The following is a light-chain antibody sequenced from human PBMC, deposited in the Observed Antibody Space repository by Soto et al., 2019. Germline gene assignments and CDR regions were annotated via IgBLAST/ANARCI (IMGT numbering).Light chain of an antibody. CDR2: INN. CDR3: ATWDDSLNGWV. J-gene: IGLJ3*02. V-gene: IGLV1-44*01. Sequence: QSLLTQPPSASGTPGQRITISCSGSSSNIGSNTVNWYQQLPRTAPKLLIYINNQRPSGVPDRFSGSKSGTSASLAISGLQSEDEADYYCATWDDSLNGWVFGGGTKLTVL. CDR1: SSNIGSNT.